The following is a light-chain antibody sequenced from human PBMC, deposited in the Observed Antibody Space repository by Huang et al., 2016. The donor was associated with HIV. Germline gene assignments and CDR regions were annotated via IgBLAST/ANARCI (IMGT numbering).Light chain of an antibody. Sequence: ETVLTQSPATLSLSPGERATLSCRASQSVNSYLAWYQQQPGQTPRLLIYDASNRATGIPAMFSGSGSGTDFTLTISSLGPEDFAVYYCQQRKYWPPITFGQGTRLEIK. CDR1: QSVNSY. CDR3: QQRKYWPPIT. J-gene: IGKJ5*01. V-gene: IGKV3-11*01. CDR2: DAS.